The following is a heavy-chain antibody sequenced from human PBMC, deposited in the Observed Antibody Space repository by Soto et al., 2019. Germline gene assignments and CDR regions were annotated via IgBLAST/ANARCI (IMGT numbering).Heavy chain of an antibody. CDR1: GFTFSSYG. Sequence: QVQLVESGGGVVQPGRSLRLSCAASGFTFSSYGMHWVRQAPGKGLEWVAVIWYDGSNKYYADSVKGRFTISRDNSKNTLYLEMNSLRAEDTAVYYCAREIPSSIAAPSYFAYWGQGTLVTVSS. V-gene: IGHV3-33*01. J-gene: IGHJ4*02. CDR2: IWYDGSNK. CDR3: AREIPSSIAAPSYFAY. D-gene: IGHD6-6*01.